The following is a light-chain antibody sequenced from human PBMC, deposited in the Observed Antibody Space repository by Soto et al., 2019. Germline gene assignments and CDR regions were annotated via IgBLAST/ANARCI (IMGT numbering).Light chain of an antibody. CDR3: CAYVGSISYVA. V-gene: IGLV2-23*01. Sequence: QSALTQPASVSGSPGQSITISCTGTSSDFGSYNLVSWYQQHPGKAPQLMIYEGSKRPSGVSNRFSGSRSGNTASLTLSGLQDEDEADYYCCAYVGSISYVAFGGGTKVTVL. CDR2: EGS. J-gene: IGLJ2*01. CDR1: SSDFGSYNL.